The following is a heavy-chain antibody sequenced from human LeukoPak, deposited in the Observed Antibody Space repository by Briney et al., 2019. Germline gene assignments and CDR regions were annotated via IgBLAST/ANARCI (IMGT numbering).Heavy chain of an antibody. D-gene: IGHD5-24*01. CDR2: IYYNGRA. CDR1: GGSISSYY. V-gene: IGHV4-59*08. CDR3: ARRTDDYNYLDY. J-gene: IGHJ4*02. Sequence: TSETLSLTCTVSGGSISSYYWAWIRQPPGKGLEWIGYIYYNGRATYNPSLKSRVTISVDTSKNQFSLKLSSVTAADTAVYYCARRTDDYNYLDYWGQGTLVTVSS.